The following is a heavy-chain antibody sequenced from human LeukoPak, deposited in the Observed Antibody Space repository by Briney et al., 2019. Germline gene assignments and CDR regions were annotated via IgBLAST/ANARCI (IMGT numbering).Heavy chain of an antibody. CDR1: GGSISSSSYY. CDR3: ARAGYSYGADY. V-gene: IGHV4-39*07. J-gene: IGHJ4*02. Sequence: SETLSLTCTVSGGSISSSSYYWGWIRQPPGKGLEWIGSIYYSGSTYYNPSLLSRVTISVDTSKNQFSLKLSSVTAADTAVYYCARAGYSYGADYWGQGTLVTVSS. CDR2: IYYSGST. D-gene: IGHD5-18*01.